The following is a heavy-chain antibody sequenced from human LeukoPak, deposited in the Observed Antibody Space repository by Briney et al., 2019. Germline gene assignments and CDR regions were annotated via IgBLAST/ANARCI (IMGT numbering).Heavy chain of an antibody. Sequence: GSLRLSCAASGFTFSSNVMSWVRRAPGKGLEWVSSITGSGGSIYYADSVKGRFTISRDNSKNTLYLQMSSLRAEDTAVYYCATAGGQLILGFGYFEYWGQGTLVTVSS. J-gene: IGHJ4*02. D-gene: IGHD1-1*01. V-gene: IGHV3-23*01. CDR1: GFTFSSNV. CDR3: ATAGGQLILGFGYFEY. CDR2: ITGSGGSI.